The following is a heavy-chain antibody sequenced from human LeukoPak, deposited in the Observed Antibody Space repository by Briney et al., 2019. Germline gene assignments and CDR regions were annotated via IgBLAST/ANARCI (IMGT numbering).Heavy chain of an antibody. CDR1: GFTFSDYY. Sequence: PGGSLRLSCAASGFTFSDYYMSWIRQAPGKGLEWVSYISSSGSTIYYADSVKGRFTISRDNAKNSLYLQMNSLRAEDAAVYYCARERGVDILTGYYRANGMDVWGQGTTVTVSS. V-gene: IGHV3-11*01. CDR3: ARERGVDILTGYYRANGMDV. CDR2: ISSSGSTI. J-gene: IGHJ6*02. D-gene: IGHD3-9*01.